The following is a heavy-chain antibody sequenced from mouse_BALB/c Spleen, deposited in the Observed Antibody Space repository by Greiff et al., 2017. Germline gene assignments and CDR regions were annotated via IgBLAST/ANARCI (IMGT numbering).Heavy chain of an antibody. CDR1: GFTFSDYY. CDR3: ARGYPWFAY. CDR2: ISDGGSYT. Sequence: EVMLVESGGGLVKPGGSLKLSCAASGFTFSDYYMYWVRQTPEKRLEWVATISDGGSYTYYPDSVKGRFTISRDNAKNNLYLQMSSLKSEDTAMYYCARGYPWFAYWGQGTLVTVSA. J-gene: IGHJ3*01. V-gene: IGHV5-4*02.